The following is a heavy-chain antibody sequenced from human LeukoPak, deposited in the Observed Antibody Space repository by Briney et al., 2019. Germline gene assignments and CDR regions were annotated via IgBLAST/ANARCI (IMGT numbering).Heavy chain of an antibody. CDR2: ISGSGGST. CDR3: AKGDDILTGPAVN. D-gene: IGHD3-9*01. CDR1: GISFSSYG. J-gene: IGHJ4*02. Sequence: GGSLRLSCAGSGISFSSYGMRWVRQAPGKGLEWVSAISGSGGSTYYADSVKGRFTISRDNSKNTLYLQMNSLRAEDTAVYYCAKGDDILTGPAVNWGQGTLVTVSS. V-gene: IGHV3-23*01.